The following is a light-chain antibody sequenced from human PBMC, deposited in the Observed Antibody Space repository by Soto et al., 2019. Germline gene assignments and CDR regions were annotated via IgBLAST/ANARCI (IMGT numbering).Light chain of an antibody. V-gene: IGLV1-40*01. CDR1: SSNLGAGYD. CDR2: GNS. J-gene: IGLJ2*01. CDR3: QSYDSSLSGVV. Sequence: QLVLTQPPSVSGAPGQRVPISCTGSSSNLGAGYDVPWYQQLPGTAPKLLISGNSNRPSGVPDRCSGSKSGTSASLAITGLQAEDEADYYCQSYDSSLSGVVFGGGTKLTAL.